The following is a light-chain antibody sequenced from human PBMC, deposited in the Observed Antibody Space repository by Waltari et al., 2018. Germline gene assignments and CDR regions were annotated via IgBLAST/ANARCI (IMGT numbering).Light chain of an antibody. CDR2: EVI. Sequence: QSALTQPASVSGTPCQSITISCPGTTSDVRNYDLVSWYQHHPGQAPKLLICEVIKRPSGVSIRFSGSKSGSTASLTISGLQPDDEADYYCCSYAGLGTYVFGSGTKVTVL. J-gene: IGLJ1*01. V-gene: IGLV2-23*02. CDR1: TSDVRNYDL. CDR3: CSYAGLGTYV.